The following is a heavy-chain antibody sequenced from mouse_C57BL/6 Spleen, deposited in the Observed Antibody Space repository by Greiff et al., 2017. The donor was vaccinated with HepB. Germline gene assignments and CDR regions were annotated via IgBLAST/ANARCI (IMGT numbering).Heavy chain of an antibody. Sequence: VQLKQSGPGLVKPSQSLSLTCSVTGYSITSGYYWNWIRQFPGNKLEWMGYISYDGSNNYNPSLKNRISITRDTSKNQFFLKLNSVTTEDTATYYCARGADYYGSSYDDYFDYWGQGTTLTVSS. CDR3: ARGADYYGSSYDDYFDY. CDR2: ISYDGSN. D-gene: IGHD1-1*01. J-gene: IGHJ2*01. V-gene: IGHV3-6*01. CDR1: GYSITSGYY.